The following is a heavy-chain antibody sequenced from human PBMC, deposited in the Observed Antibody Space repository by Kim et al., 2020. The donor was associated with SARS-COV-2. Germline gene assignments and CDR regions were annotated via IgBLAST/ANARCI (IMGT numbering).Heavy chain of an antibody. D-gene: IGHD3-10*01. Sequence: GESLKISCKGSGYSFTSYWIGWVRQMPGKGLEWMGIIYPGDSDTRYSPSFQGQVTISADKSISTAYLQWSSLKASDTAMYYCARPQGDLGTSNWFDPWGQGTLVTVSS. CDR1: GYSFTSYW. CDR2: IYPGDSDT. V-gene: IGHV5-51*01. J-gene: IGHJ5*02. CDR3: ARPQGDLGTSNWFDP.